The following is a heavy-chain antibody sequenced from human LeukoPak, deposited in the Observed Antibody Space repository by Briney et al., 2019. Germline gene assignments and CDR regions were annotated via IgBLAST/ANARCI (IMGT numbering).Heavy chain of an antibody. CDR3: ARHDRNGMDV. J-gene: IGHJ6*02. V-gene: IGHV4-59*08. Sequence: PSETLSLTCTVSGGCISSYYWSWIRQPPGKGLEWIGYIYYSGSTNYNPSLKSRVTISVDTSKNQFSLKLSSVTAADTAVYYCARHDRNGMDVWGQGTTVTVSS. CDR2: IYYSGST. CDR1: GGCISSYY.